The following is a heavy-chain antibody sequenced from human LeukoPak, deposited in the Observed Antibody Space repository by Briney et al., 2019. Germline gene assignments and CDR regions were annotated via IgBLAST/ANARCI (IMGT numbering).Heavy chain of an antibody. V-gene: IGHV3-21*01. CDR3: AREGSGWYGGGVNDAFDI. Sequence: GGSLRLSCAVSGFTFSSYSMNWVRQAPGKGLEWVSSISGSSSYIYYADSVKGRFTISRDNAKNSLFLQINSLRAEDTAVYYCAREGSGWYGGGVNDAFDIWGQGTMVTVSS. CDR2: ISGSSSYI. D-gene: IGHD6-19*01. J-gene: IGHJ3*02. CDR1: GFTFSSYS.